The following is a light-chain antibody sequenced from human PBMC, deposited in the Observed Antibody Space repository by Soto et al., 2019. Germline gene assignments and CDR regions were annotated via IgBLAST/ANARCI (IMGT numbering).Light chain of an antibody. Sequence: QSVLTQPTSASGSPGQSVTISCTGTSRDIGGYNYVSWYQQPPGKAPKLMIYEVTKRPSGVPDRFSGSKSGNTASLTVSGLQAEDESDYYCTSFAGNFNVVFGGGTKLTVL. CDR2: EVT. J-gene: IGLJ2*01. CDR1: SRDIGGYNY. V-gene: IGLV2-8*01. CDR3: TSFAGNFNVV.